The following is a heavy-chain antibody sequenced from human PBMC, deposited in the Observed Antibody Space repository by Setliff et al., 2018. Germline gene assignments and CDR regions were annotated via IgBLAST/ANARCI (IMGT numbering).Heavy chain of an antibody. CDR2: INHSGST. CDR1: GGSFSGYY. J-gene: IGHJ3*02. CDR3: ARSGYYDFWSGFLNDAFDI. Sequence: SETLSLTCAVYGGSFSGYYRSWIRQPPGKGLEWIGEINHSGSTNYNPSLKSRVTISVDTSKNQFSLKLSSVTAADTAVYYCARSGYYDFWSGFLNDAFDIWGQGTMVTVSS. D-gene: IGHD3-3*01. V-gene: IGHV4-34*01.